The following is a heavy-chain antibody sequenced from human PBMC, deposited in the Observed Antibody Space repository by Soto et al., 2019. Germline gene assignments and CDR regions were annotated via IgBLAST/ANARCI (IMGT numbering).Heavy chain of an antibody. CDR1: GYTFSSYY. Sequence: GASVKVSCKASGYTFSSYYMHWVRQAPGQGLEWMGMINPSGGSTSYAQKFQGRVTMTRDTSTSTVYMELSSLRSDDTAVYYCARDWDDFWSGYYGYFDYWGQGTLVTVSS. J-gene: IGHJ4*02. D-gene: IGHD3-3*01. CDR3: ARDWDDFWSGYYGYFDY. V-gene: IGHV1-46*01. CDR2: INPSGGST.